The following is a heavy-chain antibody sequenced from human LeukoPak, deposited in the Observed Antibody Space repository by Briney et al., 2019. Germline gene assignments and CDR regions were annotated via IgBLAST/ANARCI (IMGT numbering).Heavy chain of an antibody. CDR2: ITPIFGTA. Sequence: GASVKVSCKASGGTFSSYAISWVRQAPGRGLEWMGGITPIFGTANYAQKFQGRVTITADESTSTAYMELSSLRSEDTAVYYCARDDGYCSGSYSPNFDYWGQGTLVTVSS. CDR1: GGTFSSYA. D-gene: IGHD3-10*01. J-gene: IGHJ4*02. CDR3: ARDDGYCSGSYSPNFDY. V-gene: IGHV1-69*13.